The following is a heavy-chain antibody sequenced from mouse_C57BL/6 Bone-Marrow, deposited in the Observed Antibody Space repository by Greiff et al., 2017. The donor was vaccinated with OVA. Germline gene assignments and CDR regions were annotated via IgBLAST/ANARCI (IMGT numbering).Heavy chain of an antibody. J-gene: IGHJ2*01. V-gene: IGHV1-55*01. Sequence: VQLQQPGAELVKPGASVKMSCKASGYTFTSYWITWVKQRPGQGLEWICDIYPGSGSTNSTEKFTSKATLTVDTSSSPAYMQLSSLTAEDSAVYYCASMYYYGSSPFLDYWGKGTTLTVSS. CDR1: GYTFTSYW. CDR2: IYPGSGST. CDR3: ASMYYYGSSPFLDY. D-gene: IGHD1-1*01.